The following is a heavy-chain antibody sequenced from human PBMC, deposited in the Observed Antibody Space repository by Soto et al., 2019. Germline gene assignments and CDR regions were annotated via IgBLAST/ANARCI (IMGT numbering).Heavy chain of an antibody. J-gene: IGHJ4*02. CDR3: ARVEDYFDSSGYAH. CDR1: GYTFTNYG. CDR2: VSAYNGNT. V-gene: IGHV1-18*04. D-gene: IGHD3-22*01. Sequence: ASVKVSCKXSGYTFTNYGVTWVRQAPGQGLEWMGWVSAYNGNTNYAETFQGRVTMTTDTSTSTGYMELRSLTSDDTAVYFCARVEDYFDSSGYAHWGQGTLVTVSS.